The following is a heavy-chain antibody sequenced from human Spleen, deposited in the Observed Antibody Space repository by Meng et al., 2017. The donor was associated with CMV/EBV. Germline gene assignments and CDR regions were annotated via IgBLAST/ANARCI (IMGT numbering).Heavy chain of an antibody. CDR2: ISSDGYNK. J-gene: IGHJ6*02. V-gene: IGHV3-30-3*01. D-gene: IGHD4-17*01. Sequence: GESLKISCAASGFAFSDYAMHWVRQAPGKGLEWVALISSDGYNKFYADSVQGRFIISRDNSKNTLFLQISTLRGDDTHVYYCAIATKVTRDQYHYGMDVWGQGTTVTVSS. CDR1: GFAFSDYA. CDR3: AIATKVTRDQYHYGMDV.